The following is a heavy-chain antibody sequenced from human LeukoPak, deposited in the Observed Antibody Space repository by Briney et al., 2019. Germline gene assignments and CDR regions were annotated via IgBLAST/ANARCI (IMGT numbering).Heavy chain of an antibody. CDR2: IYYSGST. CDR3: ARALTYYDFWSGYYPAAYFDY. J-gene: IGHJ4*02. Sequence: PSETLSLTCTVSGGSISSYYWSWIRQPPGKGLEWIGYIYYSGSTNYNPSLKSRVTITVDTSKNQFSLKLSSVTAADTAVYYCARALTYYDFWSGYYPAAYFDYWGQGTLVTVSS. V-gene: IGHV4-59*12. CDR1: GGSISSYY. D-gene: IGHD3-3*01.